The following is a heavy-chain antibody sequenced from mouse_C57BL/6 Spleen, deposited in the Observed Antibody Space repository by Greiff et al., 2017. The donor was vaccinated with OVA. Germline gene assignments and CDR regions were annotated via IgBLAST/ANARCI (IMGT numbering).Heavy chain of an antibody. J-gene: IGHJ2*01. CDR3: ARGYYGSSSLFDY. CDR2: IDPANGNT. D-gene: IGHD1-1*01. V-gene: IGHV14-3*01. CDR1: GFNIKNTY. Sequence: VQLQQSVAELVRPGASVKLSCTASGFNIKNTYMHWVKQRPEQGLEWIGRIDPANGNTKYAPKFQGKATITADTSSNTAYLQLRSLTSEDTAIYYCARGYYGSSSLFDYWGQGTTLTVSS.